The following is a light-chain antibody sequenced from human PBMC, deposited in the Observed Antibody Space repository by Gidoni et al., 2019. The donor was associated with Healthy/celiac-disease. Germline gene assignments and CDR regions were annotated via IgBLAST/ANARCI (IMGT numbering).Light chain of an antibody. CDR3: QQYDNLPST. CDR2: DAS. V-gene: IGKV1-33*01. J-gene: IGKJ2*01. CDR1: QDISNY. Sequence: DIQMTQSPSSLSAPVGDRVTITCQARQDISNYLNWYQQKPGKAPKLLIYDASNLETGVPSRFSGSGSGTDFTFTISSLQPEDIATYYCQQYDNLPSTFXHXTKLEIK.